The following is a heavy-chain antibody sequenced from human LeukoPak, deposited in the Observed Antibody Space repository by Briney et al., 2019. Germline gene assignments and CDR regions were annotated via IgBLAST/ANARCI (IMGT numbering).Heavy chain of an antibody. CDR2: IFYSGST. CDR1: GGSISSSSYY. V-gene: IGHV4-39*07. J-gene: IGHJ3*02. Sequence: SETLSLTCTVSGGSISSSSYYWGWIRQPPGKGLEWIGSIFYSGSTYYNPSLKSRVTISVDTSKNQFSLKLSSVTAADTAVYYCARELGQLDAFDIWGQGTMVTVSS. CDR3: ARELGQLDAFDI. D-gene: IGHD3-16*01.